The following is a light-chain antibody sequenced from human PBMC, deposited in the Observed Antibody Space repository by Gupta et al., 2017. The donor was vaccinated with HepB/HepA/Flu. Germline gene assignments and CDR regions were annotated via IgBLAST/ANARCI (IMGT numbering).Light chain of an antibody. J-gene: IGLJ1*01. CDR1: SSDVGDYNY. CDR3: SSYSSSSTLFYV. CDR2: DVT. Sequence: QSALTQPASVSGSPGQSSTISRPGTSSDVGDYNYVSWYQQHPGKAPKLIIYDVTNRPSGVSNRFSGSKSGNTASLTISGLRAEDEADYYCSSYSSSSTLFYVFGTGTKVTVL. V-gene: IGLV2-14*03.